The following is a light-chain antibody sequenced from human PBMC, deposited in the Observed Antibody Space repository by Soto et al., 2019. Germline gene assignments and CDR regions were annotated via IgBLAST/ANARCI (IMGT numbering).Light chain of an antibody. CDR3: QSYESSLSGWI. J-gene: IGLJ2*01. Sequence: QAVVTQPPSVSGAPGQRVTISCTGSSSNIGAGYDVHWYQQVPGTAPKLLIYGNNNWPSGVPDRFSGSKSGTSASLAITGLQAEDEADYYCQSYESSLSGWIFGGGTKLTVL. V-gene: IGLV1-40*01. CDR1: SSNIGAGYD. CDR2: GNN.